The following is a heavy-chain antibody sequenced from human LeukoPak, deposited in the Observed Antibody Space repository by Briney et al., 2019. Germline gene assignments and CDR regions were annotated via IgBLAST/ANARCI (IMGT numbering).Heavy chain of an antibody. CDR3: ARDSHYDSSLRWFDP. D-gene: IGHD3-22*01. Sequence: PGGSLRLSCAASGFTFTSYSMSWVRQAPGKGLEWVSAISGSGGSTYYADSVKGRFTISRDNSKNTLYLQMNSLRAEDTAVYYCARDSHYDSSLRWFDPWGQGTLVTVSS. J-gene: IGHJ5*02. CDR1: GFTFTSYS. CDR2: ISGSGGST. V-gene: IGHV3-23*01.